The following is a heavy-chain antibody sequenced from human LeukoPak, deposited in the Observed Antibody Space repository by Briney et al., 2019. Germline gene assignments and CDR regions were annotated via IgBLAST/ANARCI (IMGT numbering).Heavy chain of an antibody. CDR1: GGSFTYYY. CDR2: INHAGTT. V-gene: IGHV4-34*01. Sequence: PSETLSLTCALYGGSFTYYYWTWIRQPPGKGLEWIGEINHAGTTDYNPSLKSRVTISVDTSKNQFSLKLNSVTAADTAVYYCARLNLEYFYSSGPNDYWGQETLVTVSS. J-gene: IGHJ4*02. CDR3: ARLNLEYFYSSGPNDY. D-gene: IGHD3-10*01.